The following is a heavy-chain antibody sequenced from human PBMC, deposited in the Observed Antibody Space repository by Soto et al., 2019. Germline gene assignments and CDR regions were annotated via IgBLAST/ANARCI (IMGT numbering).Heavy chain of an antibody. V-gene: IGHV3-33*01. CDR3: ARDQPGLLWFGEPQSDGMDV. Sequence: GGSLRLSCAASGFTFSSYGMHWVRQAPGKGLEWVAVIWYDGSNKYYADSVKGRFTISRDNSKNTLYLQMNSLRAEDTAVYYCARDQPGLLWFGEPQSDGMDVWGQGTTVTVSS. CDR2: IWYDGSNK. J-gene: IGHJ6*02. CDR1: GFTFSSYG. D-gene: IGHD3-10*01.